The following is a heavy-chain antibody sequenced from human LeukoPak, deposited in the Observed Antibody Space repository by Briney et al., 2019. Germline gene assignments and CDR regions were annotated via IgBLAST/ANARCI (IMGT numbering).Heavy chain of an antibody. CDR1: GYTFTDNW. D-gene: IGHD6-19*01. CDR2: INPSDSNT. CDR3: ARGHGWVDY. J-gene: IGHJ4*02. Sequence: GESLKISCKGSGYTFTDNWISWVRQMPGKGLEWMGRINPSDSNTDYSPSFQGHVTISADKSINTVYLQWGSLKASDTAMYYCARGHGWVDYWGQGALVTVSS. V-gene: IGHV5-10-1*01.